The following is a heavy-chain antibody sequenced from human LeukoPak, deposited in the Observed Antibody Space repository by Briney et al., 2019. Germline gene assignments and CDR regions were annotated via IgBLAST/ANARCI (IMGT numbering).Heavy chain of an antibody. D-gene: IGHD3-10*01. CDR2: MYYTGST. CDR3: ARADSGSYYNFYYFYMDV. CDR1: GGAISSGSYY. Sequence: SETLSLTCIVSGGAISSGSYYWGWIRQPPGKGLEWIGSMYYTGSTYNSPSLKSRVTISVDTSKNQFSLKLTSVTAADTAVYYCARADSGSYYNFYYFYMDVWGKGTTVTISS. V-gene: IGHV4-39*07. J-gene: IGHJ6*03.